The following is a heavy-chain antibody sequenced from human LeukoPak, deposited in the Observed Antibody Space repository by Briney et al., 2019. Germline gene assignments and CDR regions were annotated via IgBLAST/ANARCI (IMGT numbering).Heavy chain of an antibody. V-gene: IGHV3-30*03. CDR3: ARDMGPHRRFGELRTPLDY. CDR1: GGSFSGYY. J-gene: IGHJ4*02. D-gene: IGHD3-10*01. CDR2: ISYDGSNK. Sequence: TLSLTCAVYGGSFSGYYWSWIRQPPGKGLEWVAVISYDGSNKYYADSVKGRFTISRDNSKNTLYLQMNSLRAEDTAVYYCARDMGPHRRFGELRTPLDYWGQGTLVTVSS.